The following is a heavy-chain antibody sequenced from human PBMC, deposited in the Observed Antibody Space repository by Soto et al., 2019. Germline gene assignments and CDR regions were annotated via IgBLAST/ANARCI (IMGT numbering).Heavy chain of an antibody. Sequence: EVQLLESGGGLVPPGGSLRLSCAASGFTFNKHAMNWVRQAPGKGLEWVSAISSSGDRTYYADSVEGRFTISRDNSNNTLYLQMNSLRAEDTAVYYCARLPSPNYFDSSGFDYWGQGTLVSVSS. J-gene: IGHJ4*02. CDR2: ISSSGDRT. CDR1: GFTFNKHA. CDR3: ARLPSPNYFDSSGFDY. V-gene: IGHV3-23*01. D-gene: IGHD3-22*01.